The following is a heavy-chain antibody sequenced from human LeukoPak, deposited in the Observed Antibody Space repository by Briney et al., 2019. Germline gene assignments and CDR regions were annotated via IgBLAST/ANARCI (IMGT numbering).Heavy chain of an antibody. Sequence: SQTLSLTCAISGDSVSSNGAAWVWLRQSPSRGLEWLGRTYYRSQQWYSDYAPSVKGRITINADTSQNQFSLHLNSVTPEDTAVYYCGRETDFGVVTNWGQGTLVTVSS. CDR3: GRETDFGVVTN. J-gene: IGHJ4*02. CDR2: TYYRSQQWYS. V-gene: IGHV6-1*01. CDR1: GDSVSSNGAA. D-gene: IGHD3-3*01.